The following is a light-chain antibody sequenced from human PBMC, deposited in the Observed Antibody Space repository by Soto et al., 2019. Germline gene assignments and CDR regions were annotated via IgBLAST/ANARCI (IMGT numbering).Light chain of an antibody. CDR3: QQYGSSPRT. V-gene: IGKV3-20*01. J-gene: IGKJ2*01. Sequence: EIVLTQSPGTLSLSPGERATLSCRASQSVSSSCLAWYQQKPGQAPRLLIYGASSRATGIPDRFSGSGSGTDFTLTISRLEPEDFALYYCQQYGSSPRTFVQGTKLEIK. CDR1: QSVSSSC. CDR2: GAS.